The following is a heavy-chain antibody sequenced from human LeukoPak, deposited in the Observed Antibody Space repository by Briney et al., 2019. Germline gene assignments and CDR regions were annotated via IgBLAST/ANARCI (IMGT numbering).Heavy chain of an antibody. V-gene: IGHV3-23*01. CDR3: AKVPYDSSGYSTYYFDY. CDR1: GFTFSSYA. J-gene: IGHJ4*02. Sequence: GGSLRLSCAASGFTFSSYAMSWVRQAPGEGLEWVSAISGSGGSTYYADSVKGRFTISRDNSKNTLYLQMNSLRAEDTAVYYCAKVPYDSSGYSTYYFDYWGQGTLVTVSS. CDR2: ISGSGGST. D-gene: IGHD3-22*01.